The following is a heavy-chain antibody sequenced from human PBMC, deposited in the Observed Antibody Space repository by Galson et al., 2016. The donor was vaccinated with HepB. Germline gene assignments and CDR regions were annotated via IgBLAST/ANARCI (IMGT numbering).Heavy chain of an antibody. CDR2: TYYRSKWYN. CDR1: GDSVSINSAA. V-gene: IGHV6-1*01. CDR3: ARDVSGWYHGSHYYYMDV. Sequence: CAISGDSVSINSAAWNWIRQSPSRGLEWLGRTYYRSKWYNDYAVFVKSRIIINPDTSKNQFSLQLDSVTPEDTAVYYCARDVSGWYHGSHYYYMDVWGKG. D-gene: IGHD6-19*01. J-gene: IGHJ6*03.